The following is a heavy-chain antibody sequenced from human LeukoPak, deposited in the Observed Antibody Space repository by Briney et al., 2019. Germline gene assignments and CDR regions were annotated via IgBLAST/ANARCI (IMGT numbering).Heavy chain of an antibody. Sequence: GGSLRLSCAASGFDFKIYTMNWIRQAPGKGLEWVAYIDRNSDYIYYADSVQGRFTISRDNAKNSLYLQMNSLRVDDMGLYYWALTKAATATFEEYLDTWGQGTLVTVSS. D-gene: IGHD2-21*02. CDR2: IDRNSDYI. V-gene: IGHV3-21*01. CDR3: ALTKAATATFEEYLDT. CDR1: GFDFKIYT. J-gene: IGHJ4*02.